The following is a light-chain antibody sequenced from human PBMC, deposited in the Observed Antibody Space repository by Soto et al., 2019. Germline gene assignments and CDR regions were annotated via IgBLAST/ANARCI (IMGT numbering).Light chain of an antibody. CDR3: CSYASGSIYV. CDR2: EVG. J-gene: IGLJ1*01. Sequence: QSALTQPASVSGSPGQSITISCTGTSSDVGAFNYVSWYLQYPGKAPKLMIYEVGNRPSGVSNRFSGSKSGNTASLTISGLQAEDEADYYCCSYASGSIYVFGTGTKATVL. V-gene: IGLV2-14*01. CDR1: SSDVGAFNY.